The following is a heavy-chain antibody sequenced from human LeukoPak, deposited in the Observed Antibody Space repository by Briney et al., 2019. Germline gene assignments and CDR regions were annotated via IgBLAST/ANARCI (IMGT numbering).Heavy chain of an antibody. CDR3: ARVRTVEYSSSTAMFDAFDI. CDR1: GGSFSGYY. J-gene: IGHJ3*02. CDR2: INHSGST. V-gene: IGHV4-34*01. D-gene: IGHD6-6*01. Sequence: SETLSLTCAVHGGSFSGYYWSWIRQPPGKGLEWIGEINHSGSTNYNPSLKSRVTISVDTSKNQFSLRLSSVTAADTAVYYCARVRTVEYSSSTAMFDAFDIWGQGTMVTVSS.